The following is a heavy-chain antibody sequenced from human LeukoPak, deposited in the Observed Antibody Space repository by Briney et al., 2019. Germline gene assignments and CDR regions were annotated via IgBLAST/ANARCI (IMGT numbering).Heavy chain of an antibody. CDR1: GGSISRSCLL. V-gene: IGHV4-39*01. CDR2: IYYSGST. Sequence: PSETLSLTCTVSGGSISRSCLLWVWIRQPPGKGLEWIGSIYYSGSTYYNPSLKSRVTISVDTSKNQFSLKLSSVTAAGTAVYHCARHGPPLATPLRFYYWGQGTLVTVSS. D-gene: IGHD2-15*01. CDR3: ARHGPPLATPLRFYY. J-gene: IGHJ4*02.